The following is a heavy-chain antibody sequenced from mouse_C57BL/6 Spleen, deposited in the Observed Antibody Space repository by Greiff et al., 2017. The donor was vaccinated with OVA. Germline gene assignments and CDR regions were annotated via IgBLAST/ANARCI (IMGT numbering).Heavy chain of an antibody. V-gene: IGHV1-54*01. CDR3: AREDDYDVGFDY. CDR2: INPGSGGT. J-gene: IGHJ2*01. CDR1: GYAFTNYL. Sequence: QVQLQQSGAELVRPGPSVKVSCKASGYAFTNYLIEWVKQRPGQGLEWIGVINPGSGGTNYNEKFKGKATLTADKSSSTAYMQLSSLTSEDSAVYFCAREDDYDVGFDYWGQGTTLTVSS. D-gene: IGHD2-4*01.